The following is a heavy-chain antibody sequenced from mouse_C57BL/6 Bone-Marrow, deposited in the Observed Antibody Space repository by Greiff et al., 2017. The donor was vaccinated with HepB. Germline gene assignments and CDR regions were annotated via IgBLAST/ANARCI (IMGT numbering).Heavy chain of an antibody. Sequence: QVQLQQSGAELVRPGTSVKLSCKASGYTFTSYWMHWVKQRPGQGLEWIGVIDPSDSYTNYNQKFKGKATLTVDTSSSTAYMQLSSLTSEDSAVYYCARRDYGSASYYFDYWGQGTTLTVSS. D-gene: IGHD1-1*01. CDR1: GYTFTSYW. J-gene: IGHJ2*01. V-gene: IGHV1-59*01. CDR3: ARRDYGSASYYFDY. CDR2: IDPSDSYT.